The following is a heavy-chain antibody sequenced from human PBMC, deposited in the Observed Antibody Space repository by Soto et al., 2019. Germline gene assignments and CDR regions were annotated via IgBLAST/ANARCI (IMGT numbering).Heavy chain of an antibody. Sequence: PSETLSLTCTVSGGSISSSSYYWGWIRQPPGKGLEWIGSIYYSGSTYYNPSLKSRVTISVDTSKNQFSLKLSSVTAADTAVYYCARRANWNDSAFDIWGQGTMVTVSS. D-gene: IGHD1-1*01. CDR1: GGSISSSSYY. J-gene: IGHJ3*02. CDR2: IYYSGST. V-gene: IGHV4-39*01. CDR3: ARRANWNDSAFDI.